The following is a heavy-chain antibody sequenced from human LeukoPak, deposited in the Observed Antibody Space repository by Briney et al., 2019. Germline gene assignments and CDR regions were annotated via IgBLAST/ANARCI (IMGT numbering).Heavy chain of an antibody. CDR3: ARINDYSNYAGWCDP. CDR1: GGSISSYY. Sequence: SETLSLTCTVSGGSISSYYWSWIRQPPGKGLEWIRYIYTSGSTNYNPSPKSRVTISVDTSKNQFSLKLSSVTAADTAVYYCARINDYSNYAGWCDPWGQGTLVTVSS. D-gene: IGHD4-11*01. CDR2: IYTSGST. J-gene: IGHJ5*02. V-gene: IGHV4-4*09.